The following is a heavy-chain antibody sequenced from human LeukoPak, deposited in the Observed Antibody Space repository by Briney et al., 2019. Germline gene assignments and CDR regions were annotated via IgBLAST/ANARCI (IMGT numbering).Heavy chain of an antibody. CDR2: INHDGNT. J-gene: IGHJ1*01. Sequence: SETLSLTCNVSGVSVSTSHWSWIRQAPGKGLEWIGEINHDGNTNYNPTLGSRVTISVGTSKNQFYLRLKSVTAADTALYYCASPGSESYPYVWGSLEHWGQGTPVIVSS. D-gene: IGHD3-16*01. CDR3: ASPGSESYPYVWGSLEH. V-gene: IGHV4-34*01. CDR1: GVSVSTSH.